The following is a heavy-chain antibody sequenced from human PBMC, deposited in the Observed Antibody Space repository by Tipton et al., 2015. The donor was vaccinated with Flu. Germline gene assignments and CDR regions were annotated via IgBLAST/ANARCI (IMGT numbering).Heavy chain of an antibody. D-gene: IGHD4-17*01. J-gene: IGHJ4*02. CDR2: IYTSGST. CDR1: GGSISSGSYC. Sequence: TLSLTCTVSGGSISSGSYCWSWIRQPAGKGLEWIGRIYTSGSTNYNPSLKSRVTISVDTSKNQFSLKLSSVTAADTAVYYCASRLNGDVDYWGQGTLVTVSS. CDR3: ASRLNGDVDY. V-gene: IGHV4-61*02.